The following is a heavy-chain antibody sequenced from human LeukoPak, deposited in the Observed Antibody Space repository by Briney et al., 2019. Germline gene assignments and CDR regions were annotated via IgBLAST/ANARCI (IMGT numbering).Heavy chain of an antibody. CDR2: ISCDGSNK. D-gene: IGHD2-2*01. CDR1: GFTFSSYA. J-gene: IGHJ4*02. Sequence: GGSLRLSCAASGFTFSSYAMHWVRQAPGKGLEWVAVISCDGSNKYYADSVKGRFTISRDNSKNTLYLQMNSLRAEDTAVYYCARDPHSSTAPYYFDYWGQGTLVTVSS. V-gene: IGHV3-30*01. CDR3: ARDPHSSTAPYYFDY.